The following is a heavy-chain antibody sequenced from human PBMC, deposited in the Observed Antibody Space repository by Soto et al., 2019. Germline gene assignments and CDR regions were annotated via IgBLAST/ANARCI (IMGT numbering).Heavy chain of an antibody. CDR3: ARAVLRFLEWLPGY. D-gene: IGHD3-3*01. CDR1: GFTFSSYG. V-gene: IGHV3-30*03. J-gene: IGHJ4*02. Sequence: QVQLVESGGGVVQPGRSLRLSCAASGFTFSSYGMHWVRQAPGKGLEWVAVISYDGSNKYYADSVKGRITISRDNSKNTLYLQMNSLRAEVTAVYYCARAVLRFLEWLPGYWGQGTLVTVSS. CDR2: ISYDGSNK.